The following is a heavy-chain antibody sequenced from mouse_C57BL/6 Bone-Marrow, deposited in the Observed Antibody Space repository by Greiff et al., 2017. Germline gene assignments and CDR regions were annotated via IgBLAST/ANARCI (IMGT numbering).Heavy chain of an antibody. D-gene: IGHD1-1*01. CDR2: LDPSDSYT. CDR3: AREGGGSSLFAY. CDR1: GYTFTSYW. Sequence: VQLQQPGAELVMPGASVKLSCKASGYTFTSYWMHWVKQRPGQGLEWIGELDPSDSYTNYNQKFKGKSTLTVDKSSSTAYMQLSSLTSEDSAVYYCAREGGGSSLFAYWGQGTLVTVSA. J-gene: IGHJ3*01. V-gene: IGHV1-69*01.